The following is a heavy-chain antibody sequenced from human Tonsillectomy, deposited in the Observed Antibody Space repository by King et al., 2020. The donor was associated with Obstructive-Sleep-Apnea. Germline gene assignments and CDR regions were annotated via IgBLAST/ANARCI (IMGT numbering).Heavy chain of an antibody. D-gene: IGHD5-18*01. CDR1: GGSISSGGYY. CDR2: IDYSGST. CDR3: ARDAAMFNYYCCAVDV. J-gene: IGHJ6*02. Sequence: VQLQESGPGLVKPSQTLSLTCTVSGGSISSGGYYWSWIRQHAGKGLEWIGNIDYSGSTYYNPSLKSRITISVDTSKNQFSLKLSSVTAADTAVYYCARDAAMFNYYCCAVDVWGQGTTVTVSS. V-gene: IGHV4-31*03.